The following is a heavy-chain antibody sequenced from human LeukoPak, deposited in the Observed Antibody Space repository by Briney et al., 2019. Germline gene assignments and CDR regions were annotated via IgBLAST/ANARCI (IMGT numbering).Heavy chain of an antibody. V-gene: IGHV3-23*01. CDR1: GFTFSSYA. D-gene: IGHD6-13*01. Sequence: GGSLRLSCAASGFTFSSYARSWVRQAPGKGLEWVADISGSGGSTYYADSVKGRFTISRDNPKNTLYLQMNSLRAEDTAVYYCARRKAAAGPYFDYWGQGTLVTVSS. CDR2: ISGSGGST. J-gene: IGHJ4*02. CDR3: ARRKAAAGPYFDY.